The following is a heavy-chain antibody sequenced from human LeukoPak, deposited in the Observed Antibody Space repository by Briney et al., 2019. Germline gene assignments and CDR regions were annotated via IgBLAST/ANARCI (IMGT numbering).Heavy chain of an antibody. D-gene: IGHD2-21*01. V-gene: IGHV3-74*01. J-gene: IGHJ4*02. CDR1: GFTFSSYW. CDR2: INSDGSST. Sequence: GGSLRLSCAASGFTFSSYWMHWVRQAPGKGLVWVSRINSDGSSTSYADSVKGRFTISRDNAKNTLYLQMTSLRAEDTAVYYCARALCGGDCYKNPYYFDYWGQGTLVTVSS. CDR3: ARALCGGDCYKNPYYFDY.